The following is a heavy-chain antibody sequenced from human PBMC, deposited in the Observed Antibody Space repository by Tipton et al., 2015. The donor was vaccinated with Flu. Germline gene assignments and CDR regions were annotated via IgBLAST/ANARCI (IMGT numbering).Heavy chain of an antibody. CDR3: ARQPAAYGYAFDI. D-gene: IGHD2-2*01. V-gene: IGHV3-74*01. J-gene: IGHJ3*02. Sequence: SLRLSCAASGFTFSGYGMHWVRQAPGKGLVWVSRINSDGSSTYYADSVKGRFTISRDNAKNTLYLQMNSLRAEDTAVYYCARQPAAYGYAFDIWGQGTMVTVSS. CDR1: GFTFSGYG. CDR2: INSDGSST.